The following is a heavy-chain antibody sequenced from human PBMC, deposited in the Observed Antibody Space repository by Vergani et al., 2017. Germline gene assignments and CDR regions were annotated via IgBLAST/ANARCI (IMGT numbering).Heavy chain of an antibody. CDR3: ARDTQSHYYHGMDV. V-gene: IGHV4-61*10. CDR1: GGFVSSDSYY. Sequence: QVQLQESGPGLVKPSETLSLTCTISGGFVSSDSYYWNWVRQPAGKGLEWIGYIYYSGSTNYNPSLKSRVTISIDTSKNQFSLKLSSVTAADTAVYYCARDTQSHYYHGMDVWGQGTTVTVSS. J-gene: IGHJ6*02. D-gene: IGHD4-11*01. CDR2: IYYSGST.